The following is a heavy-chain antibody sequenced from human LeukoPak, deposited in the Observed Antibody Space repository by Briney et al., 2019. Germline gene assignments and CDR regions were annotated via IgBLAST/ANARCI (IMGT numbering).Heavy chain of an antibody. J-gene: IGHJ4*02. V-gene: IGHV4-34*01. CDR1: GGSFSGYY. D-gene: IGHD6-13*01. Sequence: SETLSLTCAVYGGSFSGYYWSWIRQPPGKGLEWIGEINHSGSTNYNPSLKSRVTRSVDTSKNQFSLKLSSVTAADTAVYYCARQGRIYSSSWYGEVDYWGQGTLVTVSS. CDR3: ARQGRIYSSSWYGEVDY. CDR2: INHSGST.